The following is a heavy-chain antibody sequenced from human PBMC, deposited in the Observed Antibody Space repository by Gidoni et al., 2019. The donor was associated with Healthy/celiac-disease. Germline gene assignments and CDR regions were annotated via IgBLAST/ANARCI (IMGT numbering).Heavy chain of an antibody. D-gene: IGHD6-19*01. J-gene: IGHJ3*02. V-gene: IGHV3-23*01. CDR2: ISGSGGST. CDR1: GFTFSSYA. Sequence: EVQLLVSGGGLVQPGGSLRISCAASGFTFSSYARSWVRQAPGKGLEWVSAISGSGGSTYYADSVKGRFTISRDNSKNTLYLQMNSLRAEDTAVYYCAKATIAVAGKVPHDAFDIWGQGTMVTVSS. CDR3: AKATIAVAGKVPHDAFDI.